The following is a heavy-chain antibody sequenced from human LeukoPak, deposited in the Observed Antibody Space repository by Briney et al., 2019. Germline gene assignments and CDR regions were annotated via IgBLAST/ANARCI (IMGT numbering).Heavy chain of an antibody. CDR1: GYSIRSSNW. CDR2: IYYDGSI. CDR3: ARDITDWPQNWFDP. J-gene: IGHJ5*02. V-gene: IGHV4-28*03. D-gene: IGHD2-21*01. Sequence: PSETLSLTCAVSGYSIRSSNWWGWIRQPPGKGLEWIGYIYYDGSIYYNPSLRSRVTISVDTSKNQFSLKLSSVTAADTAVYYCARDITDWPQNWFDPWGQGTLVTVSS.